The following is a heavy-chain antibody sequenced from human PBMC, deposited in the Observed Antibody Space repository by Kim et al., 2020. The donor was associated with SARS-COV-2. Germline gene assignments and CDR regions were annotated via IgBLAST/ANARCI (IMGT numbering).Heavy chain of an antibody. CDR3: ARADHWYRIHSNWFDP. CDR1: GYTFTSYA. CDR2: INTNTGNP. J-gene: IGHJ5*02. V-gene: IGHV7-4-1*02. Sequence: ASVKVSCKASGYTFTSYAMNWVRQAPGQGLEWMGWINTNTGNPTYAQGFTGRFVFSLDTSVSTAYLQISSLKAEDTAVYYCARADHWYRIHSNWFDPWGQGTLVTVSS. D-gene: IGHD6-13*01.